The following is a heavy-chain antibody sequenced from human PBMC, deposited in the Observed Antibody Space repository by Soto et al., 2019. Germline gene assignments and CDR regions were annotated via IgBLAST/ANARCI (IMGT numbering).Heavy chain of an antibody. CDR3: ARRGAVAGLHY. CDR2: INSDGSST. CDR1: GFTFSSYW. D-gene: IGHD6-19*01. J-gene: IGHJ4*02. V-gene: IGHV3-74*01. Sequence: EVQLVESGGGLVQPGGSLRVSCAASGFTFSSYWMHWVRQAPGKGLAWVSRINSDGSSTSYADSVKGRFTISRDNAKNTLYLQMNSLRAEDTALYYCARRGAVAGLHYWGQGTLVTVSS.